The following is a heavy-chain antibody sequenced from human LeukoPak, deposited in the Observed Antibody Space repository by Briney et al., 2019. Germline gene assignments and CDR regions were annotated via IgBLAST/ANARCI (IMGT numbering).Heavy chain of an antibody. J-gene: IGHJ4*02. D-gene: IGHD3-22*01. Sequence: GGSLRLSCAASGFTFSSYEMNWVRQAPGKGLEWVSYISSSGSTIYYADSVKGRFTISRDNAKNSLNLQMNSLRAEDTAVYYCARGVIPYFDYWGQGTLVTVSS. CDR3: ARGVIPYFDY. V-gene: IGHV3-48*03. CDR2: ISSSGSTI. CDR1: GFTFSSYE.